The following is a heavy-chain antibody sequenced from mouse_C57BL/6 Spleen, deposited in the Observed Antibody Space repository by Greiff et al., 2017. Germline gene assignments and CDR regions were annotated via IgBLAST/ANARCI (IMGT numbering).Heavy chain of an antibody. J-gene: IGHJ2*01. CDR2: INYDGSST. CDR3: AREGDSSGSFDY. D-gene: IGHD3-2*02. CDR1: GFTFSDYY. V-gene: IGHV5-16*01. Sequence: EVQLVESEGGLVQPGSSMKLSCTASGFTFSDYYMAWVRQVPEKGLEWVANINYDGSSTYYLDSLKSRFIISRDNAKNILYLQMSSLKSEDTATYYCAREGDSSGSFDYWGQGTTLTVSS.